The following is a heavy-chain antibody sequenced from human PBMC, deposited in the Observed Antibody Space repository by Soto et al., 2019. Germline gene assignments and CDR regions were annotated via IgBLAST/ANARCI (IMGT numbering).Heavy chain of an antibody. CDR1: GFTFSSYG. V-gene: IGHV3-33*01. CDR2: IWYDGSNK. CDR3: ARDYGAAAARLYY. J-gene: IGHJ4*02. D-gene: IGHD6-13*01. Sequence: GGSLRLSCAASGFTFSSYGMHWVRQAPGKGLEWVAVIWYDGSNKYYADSVKGRFTISRDNSKNTLYLQMNSLRAEDTAVYYCARDYGAAAARLYYWGQGTLVTVSS.